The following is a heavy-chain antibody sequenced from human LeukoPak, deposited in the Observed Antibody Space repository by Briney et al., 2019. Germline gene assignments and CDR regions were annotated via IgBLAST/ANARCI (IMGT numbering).Heavy chain of an antibody. J-gene: IGHJ5*02. CDR3: ARGDWKAGWFDP. CDR1: GYTFTSYD. V-gene: IGHV1-18*01. CDR2: ISAYNGNT. Sequence: ASVKVSCKASGYTFTSYDINWVRQAPGQGLEWMGWISAYNGNTNYAQKLQGRVTMTTDTSTSTAYMELRSLRSDDTAVYYCARGDWKAGWFDPWGQGTLVTVSS. D-gene: IGHD1-1*01.